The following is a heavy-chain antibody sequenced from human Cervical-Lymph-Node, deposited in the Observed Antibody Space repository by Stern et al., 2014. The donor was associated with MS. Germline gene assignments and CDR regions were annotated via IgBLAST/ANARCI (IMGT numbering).Heavy chain of an antibody. CDR1: GYTFTDYY. D-gene: IGHD6-19*01. CDR2: LNPNSGGT. V-gene: IGHV1-2*04. J-gene: IGHJ3*02. Sequence: QVQLVQSGAEVKKPGASVKVSCKASGYTFTDYYMHWVRQAPGQGLEWMGWLNPNSGGTNYAQKFQGWVTMTRDTSLSTAYMDLTRLRSDDTAVYYCARGGRSSGWSPPDAFDIWGQGTMVTVSS. CDR3: ARGGRSSGWSPPDAFDI.